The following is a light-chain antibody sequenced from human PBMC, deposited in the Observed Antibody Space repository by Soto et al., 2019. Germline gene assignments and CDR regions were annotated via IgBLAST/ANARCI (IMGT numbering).Light chain of an antibody. CDR1: QSISRY. CDR3: QQNYGSPGT. J-gene: IGKJ1*01. V-gene: IGKV1-39*01. CDR2: GAN. Sequence: LITQSPWTLSASVGWISTIACRSSQSISRYLNWYQQRPGTAPKVLIFGANSLQSGVPSRFSGSGSGTEFTLTISSLQPEDFATYYCQQNYGSPGTFGQGTKVDIK.